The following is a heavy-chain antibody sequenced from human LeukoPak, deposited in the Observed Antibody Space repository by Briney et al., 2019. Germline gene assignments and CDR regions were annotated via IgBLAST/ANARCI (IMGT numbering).Heavy chain of an antibody. J-gene: IGHJ4*02. D-gene: IGHD1-26*01. Sequence: PGGSLRLSCAVSGYTVSSNYMSWVRQAPGKGLEWVSVIYSGGSTYYADSVKGRFTISRDNSKNTLYLQMNSLRAEDTAVYYCARAEADWEPIDYWGQGILVTVSS. CDR3: ARAEADWEPIDY. CDR1: GYTVSSNY. CDR2: IYSGGST. V-gene: IGHV3-53*01.